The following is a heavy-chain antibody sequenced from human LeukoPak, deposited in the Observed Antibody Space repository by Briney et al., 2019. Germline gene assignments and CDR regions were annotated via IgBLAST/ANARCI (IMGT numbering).Heavy chain of an antibody. V-gene: IGHV3-23*01. J-gene: IGHJ3*02. D-gene: IGHD4-17*01. CDR2: VHADGDFT. CDR1: GLTFSHYA. CDR3: AKDPNGDYVGAFDM. Sequence: GGSLRLSCSASGLTFSHYAMTWVRQAPGKELEWVSSVHADGDFTYYADSVRGRFTVSRDNSESSLYLQMNGLKAEDTALYYCAKDPNGDYVGAFDMWGQGTMVTVSS.